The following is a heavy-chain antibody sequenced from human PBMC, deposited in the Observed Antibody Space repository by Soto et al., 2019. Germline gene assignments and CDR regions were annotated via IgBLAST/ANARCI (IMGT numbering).Heavy chain of an antibody. D-gene: IGHD6-19*01. J-gene: IGHJ6*02. V-gene: IGHV4-31*03. CDR2: ISNTGRT. CDR3: ARLPYSSGWGVGYYYYGMDV. Sequence: SETLSLTCTFSGDSITRGAYYWTWIRQHPGKGLEWIGYISNTGRTYYNPSLKSRLSISLDTSENQFSLKLTSVTAADTAIYYCARLPYSSGWGVGYYYYGMDVWGQGTTVTVSS. CDR1: GDSITRGAYY.